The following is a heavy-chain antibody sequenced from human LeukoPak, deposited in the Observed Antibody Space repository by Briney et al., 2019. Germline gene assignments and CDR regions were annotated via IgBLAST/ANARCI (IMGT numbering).Heavy chain of an antibody. CDR2: ISSTSSYI. J-gene: IGHJ3*02. CDR3: ARDKAWDAFDI. CDR1: GFTFSDYY. V-gene: IGHV3-11*05. Sequence: GVSMRLSCAAPGFTFSDYYMSWIRQAPGKGRERVSYISSTSSYINYADAVKGRFTISRDNAKNSLYLQMNSLRAEDTAVYYCARDKAWDAFDIWGQGTMVTVSS.